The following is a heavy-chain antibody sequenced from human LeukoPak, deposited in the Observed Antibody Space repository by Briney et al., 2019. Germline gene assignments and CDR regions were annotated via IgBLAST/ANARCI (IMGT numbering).Heavy chain of an antibody. CDR2: MGTAGDS. D-gene: IGHD1-1*01. V-gene: IGHV3-13*01. CDR3: ARGSRRVQRPRSYDFYI. CDR1: GFTFSSYD. J-gene: IGHJ3*02. Sequence: PGGSLRLSCAASGFTFSSYDMHWVRHGTGKGLEWVAIMGTAGDSYYAGSVKGRFTISRENAKNSLYLQMNSLRVGDTAVYYCARGSRRVQRPRSYDFYIWGQGTVVTVSS.